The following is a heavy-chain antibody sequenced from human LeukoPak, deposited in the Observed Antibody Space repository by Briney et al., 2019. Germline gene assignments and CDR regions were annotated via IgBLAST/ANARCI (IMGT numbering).Heavy chain of an antibody. D-gene: IGHD2-15*01. CDR2: IYPGDSDT. V-gene: IGHV5-51*01. CDR1: GYSFTSYG. CDR3: PRHVYCSGGSCYPGYY. Sequence: NRGESLKFSCKASGYSFTSYGIGGVRQLPGKGLEWMGIIYPGDSDTRYHPSFQGQATIPADKSISPAYLQMRRLEAWDTAYYYCPRHVYCSGGSCYPGYYWGQGTLVTVSS. J-gene: IGHJ4*02.